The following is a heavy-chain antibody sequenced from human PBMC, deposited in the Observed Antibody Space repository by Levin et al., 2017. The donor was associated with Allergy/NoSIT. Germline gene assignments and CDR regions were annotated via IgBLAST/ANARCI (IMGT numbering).Heavy chain of an antibody. J-gene: IGHJ4*02. CDR3: TSDGYCSGTSCYSGAY. D-gene: IGHD2-2*02. CDR1: GITFSKAW. V-gene: IGHV3-15*01. Sequence: LSLTCAASGITFSKAWMSWVRQAPGKGLEWVARIKSKADGGTTDYAAIVKGRFTISRDDSKNTLFLQLNSLETEDTAVYYCTSDGYCSGTSCYSGAYWGQGSLVTVSS. CDR2: IKSKADGGTT.